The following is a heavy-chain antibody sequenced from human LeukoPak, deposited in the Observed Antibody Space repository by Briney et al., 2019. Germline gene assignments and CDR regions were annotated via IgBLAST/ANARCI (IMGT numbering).Heavy chain of an antibody. D-gene: IGHD1-14*01. Sequence: PGGSLRLSCADSGFTFSNYWMHWVRQGPGKGLVWVSRISGDGTSTSYADSVKGRFTISRDNARNTLYLQMNSLRAEDTAVYYCAKDRSTDYYYSYGMDVWGQGTTVTVSS. CDR1: GFTFSNYW. J-gene: IGHJ6*02. CDR2: ISGDGTST. V-gene: IGHV3-74*01. CDR3: AKDRSTDYYYSYGMDV.